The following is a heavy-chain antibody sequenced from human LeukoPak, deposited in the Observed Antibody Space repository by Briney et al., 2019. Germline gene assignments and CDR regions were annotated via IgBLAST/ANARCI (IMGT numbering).Heavy chain of an antibody. CDR3: ARATGDLYYYYYYYYMDV. CDR1: GYTFTSYD. V-gene: IGHV1-8*01. CDR2: MNPNSGNT. Sequence: ASVKVSCKASGYTFTSYDINWVRQATGQGLEWMGWMNPNSGNTGYAQKFQGRVTMTRNTSISTAYMELSSLRSEDTAVYYCARATGDLYYYYYYYYMDVWGKGTTVTVSS. D-gene: IGHD7-27*01. J-gene: IGHJ6*03.